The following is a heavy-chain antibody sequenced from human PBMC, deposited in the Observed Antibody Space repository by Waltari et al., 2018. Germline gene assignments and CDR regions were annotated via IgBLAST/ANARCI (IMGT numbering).Heavy chain of an antibody. CDR2: ISWNSGSI. D-gene: IGHD3-16*01. V-gene: IGHV3-9*03. J-gene: IGHJ4*02. CDR1: GFTFDDYA. Sequence: EVQLVESEGGLVQPGRSLRLSCAASGFTFDDYAMHWVRQAPGKGLEWVSGISWNSGSIGYADSVKGRFTISRDNAKNSLYLQMNSLRAEDMALYYCAKETLRGYYFDYWGQGTLVTVSS. CDR3: AKETLRGYYFDY.